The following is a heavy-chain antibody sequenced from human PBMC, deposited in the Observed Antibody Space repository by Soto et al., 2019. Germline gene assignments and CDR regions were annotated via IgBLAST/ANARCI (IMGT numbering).Heavy chain of an antibody. D-gene: IGHD6-6*01. V-gene: IGHV5-10-1*01. CDR2: IDPSDSYT. CDR3: PRHTLLGSSSLGPHGMDV. CDR1: GYSFTSYW. J-gene: IGHJ6*02. Sequence: GESLKISCEGSGYSFTSYWISWVRQMPGKGLEWMGRIDPSDSYTNYSPSFQGHVTISADKSISTAYLQWSSLKASDTAMYYCPRHTLLGSSSLGPHGMDVWGQGTTVTVS.